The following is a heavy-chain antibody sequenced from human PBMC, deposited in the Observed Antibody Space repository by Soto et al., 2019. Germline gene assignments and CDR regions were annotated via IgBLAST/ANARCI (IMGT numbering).Heavy chain of an antibody. V-gene: IGHV1-2*04. CDR3: ARALLGYCSSTSYQPHYWFDP. Sequence: QVQLVQSGAEVKKPGASVKVSCKASGYTFTGYYMHWVRQAPGQGLEWMGWINPNSGGTNYAQKFQGWVTMTRDTSISTAYMELSRLRSDDTAVYYCARALLGYCSSTSYQPHYWFDPWGQGTLVTVSS. CDR2: INPNSGGT. D-gene: IGHD2-2*01. J-gene: IGHJ5*02. CDR1: GYTFTGYY.